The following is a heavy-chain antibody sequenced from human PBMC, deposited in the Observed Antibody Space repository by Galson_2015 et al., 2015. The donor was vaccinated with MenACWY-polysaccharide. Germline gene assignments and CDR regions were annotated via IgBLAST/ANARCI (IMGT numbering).Heavy chain of an antibody. J-gene: IGHJ6*02. V-gene: IGHV3-33*01. CDR1: GFTFSSYG. CDR3: ARDHGTVNIYGMDV. CDR2: MWYDGSNK. D-gene: IGHD4-11*01. Sequence: SLRLSCAASGFTFSSYGMHWVRQAPGKGLEWVAVMWYDGSNKYYADSVKGRFTISRDNSKNTLYLQMNSLRAEDTAVYYCARDHGTVNIYGMDVWGQGTTVTVSS.